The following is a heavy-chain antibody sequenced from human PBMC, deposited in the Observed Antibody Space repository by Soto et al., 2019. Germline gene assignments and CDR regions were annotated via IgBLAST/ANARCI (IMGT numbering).Heavy chain of an antibody. CDR1: GFTFRNYA. D-gene: IGHD2-15*01. CDR3: ARGYCSAVGCYVHYYYGFDV. CDR2: ISSNGGSA. J-gene: IGHJ6*02. Sequence: PGGSLRLSCAAAGFTFRNYAMNWVLQAPGKGLELVSSISSNGGSAYYADSVKGRFTISRDNSKNTLYLQMNSLRADDTAVYYCARGYCSAVGCYVHYYYGFDVWGQGTTVTVSS. V-gene: IGHV3-23*01.